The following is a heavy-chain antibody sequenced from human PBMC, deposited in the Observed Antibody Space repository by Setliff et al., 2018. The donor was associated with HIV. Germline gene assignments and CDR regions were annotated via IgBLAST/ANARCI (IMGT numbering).Heavy chain of an antibody. V-gene: IGHV3-30*04. CDR2: IATDETIT. Sequence: SGGSLRLSCGASGFTLRNYVMHWVRQAPGKGLEWVAVIATDETITNYADSVKGRFTISRDNSKNTLYLQMNSLRVEDTSVYCCAREGASSGHAGWFDSWGQGALVTVSS. J-gene: IGHJ5*01. CDR3: AREGASSGHAGWFDS. CDR1: GFTLRNYV. D-gene: IGHD6-19*01.